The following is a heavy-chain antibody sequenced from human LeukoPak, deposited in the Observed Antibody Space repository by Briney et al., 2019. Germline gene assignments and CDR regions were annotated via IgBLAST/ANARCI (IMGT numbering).Heavy chain of an antibody. CDR3: ARGAYNWNDPMAFDI. V-gene: IGHV1-8*01. J-gene: IGHJ3*02. Sequence: ASVKVSCKASGYTFTSYDINWVRQATGQGLEWMGWMNPNSSNTGYAQKFQGRVTMTRNTSISTAYMELSSLRSEDTAVYYCARGAYNWNDPMAFDIWGQGTMVTVSS. D-gene: IGHD1-1*01. CDR1: GYTFTSYD. CDR2: MNPNSSNT.